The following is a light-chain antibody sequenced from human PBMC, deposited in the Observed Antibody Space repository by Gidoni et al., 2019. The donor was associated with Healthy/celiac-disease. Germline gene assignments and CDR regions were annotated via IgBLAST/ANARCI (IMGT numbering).Light chain of an antibody. CDR1: QSISNY. Sequence: EIVLTQSPATLSLSPGERATLSCRARQSISNYLAWYQQKPGQAPRLLIYDASNRATGIPARFSGSGSGTDFTLTISSLEPEDFAVYYCQQRGNWPPWTFGQGTKVEIK. V-gene: IGKV3-11*01. CDR2: DAS. CDR3: QQRGNWPPWT. J-gene: IGKJ1*01.